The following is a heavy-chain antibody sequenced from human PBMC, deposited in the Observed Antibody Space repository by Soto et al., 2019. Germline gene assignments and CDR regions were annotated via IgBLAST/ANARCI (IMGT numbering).Heavy chain of an antibody. V-gene: IGHV3-66*01. J-gene: IGHJ4*02. CDR2: IYSGGST. CDR3: ARGLYYYDSSGYYGN. D-gene: IGHD3-22*01. Sequence: GGSLRLSCAASGFTVSSNYMSWVRQAPGKGLEWVSVIYSGGSTYYADSVKGRFTISRDNSKNTLYLQMNSLRAEDTAVYYCARGLYYYDSSGYYGNWGQGTLVTVS. CDR1: GFTVSSNY.